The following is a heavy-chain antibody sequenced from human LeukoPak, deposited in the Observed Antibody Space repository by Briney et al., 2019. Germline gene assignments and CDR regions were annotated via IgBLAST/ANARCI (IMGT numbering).Heavy chain of an antibody. Sequence: GGSLRLSCAASGFTFSNYSMNWVRQAPGKGLEWVSYISSSSSTIYYADSVKGRFTMSRDNAKKSLYLQMNSLRAEDTAVYYCARDRGYDYVWGSYRSPAVGSDTWGQGTMVTVSS. V-gene: IGHV3-48*01. D-gene: IGHD3-16*02. CDR2: ISSSSSTI. CDR3: ARDRGYDYVWGSYRSPAVGSDT. J-gene: IGHJ3*02. CDR1: GFTFSNYS.